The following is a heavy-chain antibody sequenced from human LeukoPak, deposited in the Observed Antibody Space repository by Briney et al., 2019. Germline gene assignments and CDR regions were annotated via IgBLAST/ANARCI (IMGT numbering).Heavy chain of an antibody. V-gene: IGHV3-33*01. Sequence: PGGSLRLSCAASGFTFSSYGMHWVRQAPGKGLEWVAVIWYDGSNKYYADSVKGRFTISRDNSKNTLYLQMNSLRAEDTAVYYCARDRGYSYGLDYWGQGTLVTVSS. CDR2: IWYDGSNK. CDR1: GFTFSSYG. J-gene: IGHJ4*02. D-gene: IGHD5-18*01. CDR3: ARDRGYSYGLDY.